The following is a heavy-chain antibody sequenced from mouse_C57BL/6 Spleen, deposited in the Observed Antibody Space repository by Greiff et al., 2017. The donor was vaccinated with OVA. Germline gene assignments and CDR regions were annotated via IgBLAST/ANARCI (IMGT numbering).Heavy chain of an antibody. J-gene: IGHJ3*01. Sequence: QVQLQQSGADLARPGASVKMSCKASGYTFTSYTMHWVKQRPGQGLEWIGYINPSSGYTKYNQKFKDKATLTADKSSSTAYMQLSSLTSEDSAVYYCAREDYGNYAFAYWGQGTLVTVSA. V-gene: IGHV1-4*01. CDR3: AREDYGNYAFAY. CDR1: GYTFTSYT. D-gene: IGHD2-1*01. CDR2: INPSSGYT.